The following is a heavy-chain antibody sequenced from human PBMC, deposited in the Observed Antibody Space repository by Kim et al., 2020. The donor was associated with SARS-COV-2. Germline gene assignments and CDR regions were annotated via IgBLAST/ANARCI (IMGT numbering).Heavy chain of an antibody. Sequence: SETLSLTCTVSGGSISSGGYYWSWIRQHPGKGLEWIGYIYYSGSTYYNPSLKSRVTISVDTSKNQFSLKLSSVTAADTAVYYYARVTTMVRGVIIKVNWFDPWGQGTLVTVSS. CDR3: ARVTTMVRGVIIKVNWFDP. J-gene: IGHJ5*02. CDR1: GGSISSGGYY. D-gene: IGHD3-10*01. V-gene: IGHV4-31*03. CDR2: IYYSGST.